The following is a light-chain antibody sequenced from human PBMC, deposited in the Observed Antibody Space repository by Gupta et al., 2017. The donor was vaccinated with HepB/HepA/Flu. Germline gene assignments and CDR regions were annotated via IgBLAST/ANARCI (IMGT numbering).Light chain of an antibody. CDR1: QSVSSSY. CDR2: GAS. V-gene: IGKV3-20*01. Sequence: EIVLTQSPGTLSLSPGERATLSCRDSQSVSSSYLAWYQQKPGQAPRLLIYGASSRATGIPDRFSGSGSGTDFTLTISRLEPEDFAVYYCQQYGSSPLWTFGQGTKVESK. CDR3: QQYGSSPLWT. J-gene: IGKJ1*01.